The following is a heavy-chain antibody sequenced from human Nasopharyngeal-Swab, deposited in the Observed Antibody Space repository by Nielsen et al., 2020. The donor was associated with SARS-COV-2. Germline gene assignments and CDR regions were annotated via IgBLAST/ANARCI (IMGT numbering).Heavy chain of an antibody. V-gene: IGHV4-34*01. CDR2: INNNERT. CDR1: GGSFNGFY. CDR3: ARSGRVGDAYTGLDV. D-gene: IGHD5-24*01. J-gene: IGHJ6*02. Sequence: SETLSLTCSVSGGSFNGFYWNWTRQPPGKGLEWIGAINNNERTNYNPSLKSRVTMSVDTSTNQVSLKLNSLTATDTAVYYCARSGRVGDAYTGLDVWGQGTTVTVSS.